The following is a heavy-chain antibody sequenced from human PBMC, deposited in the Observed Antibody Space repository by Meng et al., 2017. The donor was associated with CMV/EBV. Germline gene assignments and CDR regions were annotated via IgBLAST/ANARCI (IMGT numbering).Heavy chain of an antibody. V-gene: IGHV4-4*07. D-gene: IGHD3-16*01. CDR2: IQVIGHT. CDR3: AGSRPGGGACDY. J-gene: IGHJ4*02. Sequence: VQIQESGRGLVKPSETLSFPCIVSGASIKNYNWNWVRQPAGQGLEWIGLIQVIGHTVYNPSLKSRVTVSLDASKSQFSLTLNSVTAADTATYYCAGSRPGGGACDYWGQGILVTVSS. CDR1: GASIKNYN.